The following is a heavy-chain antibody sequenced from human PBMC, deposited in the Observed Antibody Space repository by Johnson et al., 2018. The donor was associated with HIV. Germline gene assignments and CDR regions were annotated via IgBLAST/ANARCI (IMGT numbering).Heavy chain of an antibody. J-gene: IGHJ3*02. CDR3: ARDSDQYSSGWYEQLDAFDI. Sequence: QMLLVESGGGVVQPGRSLRLSCAASGFTFSSYAMHWVRQAPGKGLEWVAVISYDGSNKYYADSVKGRFTISRDNSKKKLYLQMNSLRPEDTAVYYCARDSDQYSSGWYEQLDAFDIWGQGTMVTVSS. CDR1: GFTFSSYA. CDR2: ISYDGSNK. V-gene: IGHV3-30*04. D-gene: IGHD6-19*01.